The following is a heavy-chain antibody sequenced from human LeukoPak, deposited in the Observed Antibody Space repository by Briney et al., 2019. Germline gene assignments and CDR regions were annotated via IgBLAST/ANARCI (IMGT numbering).Heavy chain of an antibody. V-gene: IGHV3-15*07. J-gene: IGHJ4*02. D-gene: IGHD4-17*01. CDR1: GFSFSNTW. CDR2: VKSKSDGGTA. Sequence: GGSLRLSCAASGFSFSNTWMNWIRLAPGKGLEWVGRVKSKSDGGTAEYAAPVKGRFTISRDDSMSTLYVEMSSLKIEDTALYYCTPGGKDYVHWGQGTLVTVSS. CDR3: TPGGKDYVH.